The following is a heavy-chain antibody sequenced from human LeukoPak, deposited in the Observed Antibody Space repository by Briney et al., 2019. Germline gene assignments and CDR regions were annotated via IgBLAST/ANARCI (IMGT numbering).Heavy chain of an antibody. Sequence: SVKVSFKASGGTLSSYAISWVRQAPGQGLEWMGRIIPILGIANYAQKFQGRVTITADKSTSTAYMELSSLRSEDTAVYYCAREYKGEWLTLFQHWGQGTLVTVSS. V-gene: IGHV1-69*04. CDR3: AREYKGEWLTLFQH. D-gene: IGHD3-3*01. J-gene: IGHJ1*01. CDR2: IIPILGIA. CDR1: GGTLSSYA.